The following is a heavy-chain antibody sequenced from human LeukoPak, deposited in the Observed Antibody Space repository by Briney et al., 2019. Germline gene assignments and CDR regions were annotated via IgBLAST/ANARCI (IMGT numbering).Heavy chain of an antibody. J-gene: IGHJ4*02. Sequence: GGSLRLSCSASGFTFSSYAMHWVRQAPGKGLEYVSAISSNGGSTYYADSVKGRFTISRDNSKNTLYLQMSSLRAEDTAVYYCVKKSIGYCSGGSCYWGQGTLVTVSS. D-gene: IGHD2-15*01. V-gene: IGHV3-64D*06. CDR2: ISSNGGST. CDR1: GFTFSSYA. CDR3: VKKSIGYCSGGSCY.